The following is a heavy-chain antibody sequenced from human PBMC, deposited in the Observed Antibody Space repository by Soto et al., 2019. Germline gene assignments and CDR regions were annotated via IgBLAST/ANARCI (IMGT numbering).Heavy chain of an antibody. CDR3: ASYAGRSAFDI. J-gene: IGHJ3*02. D-gene: IGHD3-16*01. Sequence: GGSLRLSCAASGFTVGSNYMSWVRQAPGKGLEWVSVIYSGGSTYYADSVKGRFTISRHNSKNTLYLQMNSLRAEDTAVYYCASYAGRSAFDIWGQGTMVTVSS. V-gene: IGHV3-53*04. CDR2: IYSGGST. CDR1: GFTVGSNY.